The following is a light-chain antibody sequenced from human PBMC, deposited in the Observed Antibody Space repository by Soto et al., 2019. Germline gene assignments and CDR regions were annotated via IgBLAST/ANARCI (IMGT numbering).Light chain of an antibody. CDR1: EDISSY. CDR3: QQVKRSPLT. V-gene: IGKV1-9*01. Sequence: DIQLTQSPSFLSASVGDRVSITCRASEDISSYLAWYQRKPGKAPKVLISGASTLQSGVPSSFSGSGSGTEFTLTISSLQPEDFATYYCQQVKRSPLTVGGGTKVETK. CDR2: GAS. J-gene: IGKJ4*01.